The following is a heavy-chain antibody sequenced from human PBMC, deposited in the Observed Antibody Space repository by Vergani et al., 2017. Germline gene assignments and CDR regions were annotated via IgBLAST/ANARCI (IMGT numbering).Heavy chain of an antibody. CDR1: GYSFTSYW. Sequence: EVQLVQSGAEVKKPGESLRISCKGSGYSFTSYWISWVRQMPGKGLEWMGRIDPSDSYTNYSPSFQGHVTISADKSISTAYLQWSSLKASDTAMYYCATQRVVVDSSGYYHEAFDIWGQGTMVTVSS. CDR3: ATQRVVVDSSGYYHEAFDI. CDR2: IDPSDSYT. J-gene: IGHJ3*02. V-gene: IGHV5-10-1*03. D-gene: IGHD3-22*01.